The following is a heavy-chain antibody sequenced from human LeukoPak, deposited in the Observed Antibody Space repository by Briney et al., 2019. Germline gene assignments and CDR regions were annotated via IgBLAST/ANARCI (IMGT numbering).Heavy chain of an antibody. D-gene: IGHD2-21*01. CDR3: ARASCGGNCFDY. J-gene: IGHJ4*02. CDR2: ISSSSSYI. CDR1: GFTFSSYS. V-gene: IGHV3-21*01. Sequence: SGGSLRLSCAASGFTFSSYSMNWVRQAPGKGLEWVSSISSSSSYIYYADSVKGRFTISRDNAKNSLYLQMNSLRAEDTAVYYCARASCGGNCFDYWGQGTLVTVSS.